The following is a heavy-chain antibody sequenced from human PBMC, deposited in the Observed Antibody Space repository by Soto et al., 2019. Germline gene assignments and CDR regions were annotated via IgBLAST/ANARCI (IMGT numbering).Heavy chain of an antibody. V-gene: IGHV4-30-4*01. J-gene: IGHJ6*02. CDR1: GDSITNSDYY. CDR2: IDYSGST. Sequence: TLSLTCTVSGDSITNSDYYCNWIRQSPGKGLEWIGSIDYSGSTYYNPSLKSRIIISADTSKNLFSLKLKSVTAADTALYFCARAGPYYYGMDVWGQGTTVTVSS. CDR3: ARAGPYYYGMDV.